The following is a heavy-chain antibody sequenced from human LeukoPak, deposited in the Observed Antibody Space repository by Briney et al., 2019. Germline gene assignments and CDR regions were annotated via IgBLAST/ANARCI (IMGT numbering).Heavy chain of an antibody. D-gene: IGHD6-13*01. CDR3: ARTTEAHSWRTRYYDYYMDV. V-gene: IGHV4-59*01. CDR1: GGSISSYY. CDR2: IYDSGST. J-gene: IGHJ6*03. Sequence: PSETLSLTCTVSGGSISSYYWSWIRQPPGKGLEWIGFIYDSGSTNYNPSLKSRVTISVDTSKNQFSLKLRSVTAADTAVYYCARTTEAHSWRTRYYDYYMDVWGKGTTVTVSS.